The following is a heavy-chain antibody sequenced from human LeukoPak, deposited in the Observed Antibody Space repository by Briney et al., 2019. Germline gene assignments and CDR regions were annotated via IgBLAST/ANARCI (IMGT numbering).Heavy chain of an antibody. CDR1: GFTFSNFE. CDR2: ISGGADIV. J-gene: IGHJ4*02. V-gene: IGHV3-48*03. Sequence: PGGSLRLSCAASGFTFSNFEMNWVRQAPGKGLEWVSYISGGADIVYYAESVKGRFTIARDNAKNSLYLQMSSLRAEDTAVYYCARAHDYWGQGTLVTVSS. CDR3: ARAHDY.